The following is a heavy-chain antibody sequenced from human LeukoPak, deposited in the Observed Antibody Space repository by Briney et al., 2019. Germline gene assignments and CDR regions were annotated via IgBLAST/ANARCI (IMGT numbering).Heavy chain of an antibody. V-gene: IGHV4-59*01. Sequence: SETLSLTCTVSGGSISSYFWSWIRQPPGQGLEWIGYIYYSGSTNYNPSLKSRVTISVDTSRNQFSLKLNSVTAADTAVYYCAREAYCGGDCYSGFDYWGQGTLVTVSS. D-gene: IGHD2-21*02. CDR2: IYYSGST. J-gene: IGHJ4*02. CDR1: GGSISSYF. CDR3: AREAYCGGDCYSGFDY.